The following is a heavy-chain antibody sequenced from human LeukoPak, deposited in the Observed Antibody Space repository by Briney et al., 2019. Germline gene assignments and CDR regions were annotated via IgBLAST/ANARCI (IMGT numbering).Heavy chain of an antibody. CDR2: IIPIFGTA. V-gene: IGHV1-69*06. CDR1: GGTFSSYA. J-gene: IGHJ6*03. D-gene: IGHD3-3*01. Sequence: SVKVSCKASGGTFSSYAISWVRQAPGQGLEWMGGIIPIFGTANYAQKFQGRVTITADKSTSTAYMELSSLRSEDTAVYYCARGGNTIFGVVTRHYYYMDVWGKGTTVTVSS. CDR3: ARGGNTIFGVVTRHYYYMDV.